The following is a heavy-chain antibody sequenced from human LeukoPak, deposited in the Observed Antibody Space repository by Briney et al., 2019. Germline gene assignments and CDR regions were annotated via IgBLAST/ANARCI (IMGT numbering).Heavy chain of an antibody. V-gene: IGHV3-49*04. CDR2: IRRKAYGGTK. CDR3: TRDHWDDFWSGYYPDY. J-gene: IGHJ4*02. D-gene: IGHD3-3*01. Sequence: GGSLRLSRTASGSTLGDYAMSWVRQAPGEGLEWVGFIRRKAYGGTKEYGASVKGRFTISRDDSKSIAYQQMNSLKTEDTAVYYCTRDHWDDFWSGYYPDYWGQGTLVTVSS. CDR1: GSTLGDYA.